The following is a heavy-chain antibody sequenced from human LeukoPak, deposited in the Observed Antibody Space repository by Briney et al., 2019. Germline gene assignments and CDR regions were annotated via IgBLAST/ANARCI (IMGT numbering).Heavy chain of an antibody. Sequence: PSETLSLTCTVSGGSISSYYWTWIRQPPGGGLEWIGYIYYSGSSTYYNPSLNSRVTISVDTSKNQISLRLSSVTAADTAVYYCARGTTYNQYYYDSSGYYSFDYWGQGTLVTVSS. CDR3: ARGTTYNQYYYDSSGYYSFDY. CDR1: GGSISSYY. J-gene: IGHJ4*02. V-gene: IGHV4-59*08. CDR2: IYYSGSST. D-gene: IGHD3-22*01.